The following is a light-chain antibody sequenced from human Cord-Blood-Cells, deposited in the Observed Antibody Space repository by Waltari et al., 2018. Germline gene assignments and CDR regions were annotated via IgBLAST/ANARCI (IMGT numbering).Light chain of an antibody. CDR3: QQSYSTPFT. V-gene: IGKV1-39*01. J-gene: IGKJ3*01. Sequence: IQMIQSPSSLSASVGDSVTITCRASQSISSYLNWYQQKPGKAPKLLIYAASSLQSGVPSRFSGSGSGTDFTLTISSLQPEDFATYYCQQSYSTPFTFGPGTKVDIK. CDR2: AAS. CDR1: QSISSY.